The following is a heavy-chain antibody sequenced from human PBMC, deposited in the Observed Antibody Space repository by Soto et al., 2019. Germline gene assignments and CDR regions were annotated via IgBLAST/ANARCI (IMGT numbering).Heavy chain of an antibody. CDR1: GFTFRNYN. Sequence: PGGSLRLSCAASGFTFRNYNMNWVRQVPGKGLEWVAHISIGGRSINYADSVKGRFTISRDDAENSLNLHMNSLRAEDTAVYYCARENYGPFDYWGQGTLVTVSS. CDR3: ARENYGPFDY. CDR2: ISIGGRSI. J-gene: IGHJ4*02. V-gene: IGHV3-21*05. D-gene: IGHD4-17*01.